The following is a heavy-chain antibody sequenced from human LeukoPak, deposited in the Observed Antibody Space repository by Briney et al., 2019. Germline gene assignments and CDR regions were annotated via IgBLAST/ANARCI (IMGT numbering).Heavy chain of an antibody. V-gene: IGHV6-1*01. CDR1: GDSVSSNSAA. J-gene: IGHJ4*02. Sequence: SQTLSLTCAICGDSVSSNSAAWNWIRQSPSRGLEWLGRTYYRSKWYYDYAVAVKSRISINPDTSKNQFSLQLSSVTPEDTAVYYCARDPVGGSTIFDYWGQGTLVTVSS. D-gene: IGHD1-26*01. CDR3: ARDPVGGSTIFDY. CDR2: TYYRSKWYY.